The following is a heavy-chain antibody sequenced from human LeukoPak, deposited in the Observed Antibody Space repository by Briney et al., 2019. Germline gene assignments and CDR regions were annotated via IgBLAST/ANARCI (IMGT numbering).Heavy chain of an antibody. J-gene: IGHJ4*02. Sequence: SETLSLTCTVSGGSISSGTYYWSWIRQPAGKGLEWIGRIYASGSTNYSPSLKSRVTISGDTSKNQFSLELSSVTAADTAVYYCARNDGSNYAYYFDNWGQGTLVTVSS. CDR3: ARNDGSNYAYYFDN. CDR2: IYASGST. CDR1: GGSISSGTYY. V-gene: IGHV4-61*02. D-gene: IGHD4-11*01.